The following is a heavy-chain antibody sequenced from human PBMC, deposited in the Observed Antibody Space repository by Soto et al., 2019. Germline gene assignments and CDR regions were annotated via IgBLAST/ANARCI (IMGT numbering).Heavy chain of an antibody. V-gene: IGHV1-69*13. J-gene: IGHJ4*02. Sequence: ASVKVSCKASGGTFSSYAISWVRQDPGQGLEWMGGIIPIFGTANYAQKFQGRVTITADESTSTAYMELSSLRSEDTAVYYCARAFCGGDCPLDYWGQGTLVTV. CDR3: ARAFCGGDCPLDY. CDR1: GGTFSSYA. D-gene: IGHD2-21*02. CDR2: IIPIFGTA.